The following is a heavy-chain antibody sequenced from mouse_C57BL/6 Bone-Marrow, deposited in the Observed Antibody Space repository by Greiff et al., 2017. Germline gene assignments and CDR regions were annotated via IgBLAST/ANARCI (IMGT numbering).Heavy chain of an antibody. V-gene: IGHV1-85*01. CDR3: ARLEVDGSSGDWYCDV. CDR1: GYTFTSYD. J-gene: IGHJ1*03. Sequence: VQLQQSGPELVKPGASVKLSCKASGYTFTSYDINWVKQRPGQGLEWIGWIYPRDGSTKYNEKFKGKATLTVDTSSSTAYMELHSLTSEDSAVYFCARLEVDGSSGDWYCDVWGTGTTVTGSS. CDR2: IYPRDGST. D-gene: IGHD1-1*01.